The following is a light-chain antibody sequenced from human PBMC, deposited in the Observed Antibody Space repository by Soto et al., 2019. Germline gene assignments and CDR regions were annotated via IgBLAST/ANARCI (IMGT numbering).Light chain of an antibody. V-gene: IGLV2-14*03. J-gene: IGLJ3*02. CDR3: ISYTRSGTRV. CDR2: DVS. Sequence: QSALTQPASVSGSPGQSITISCTGTISVVGGYNYVSWYQQHPDKAPKLVIYDVSNRPSGVSNRFSASKSGNTASLTISGLQAEDEADYYCISYTRSGTRVFGGGTKLTVL. CDR1: ISVVGGYNY.